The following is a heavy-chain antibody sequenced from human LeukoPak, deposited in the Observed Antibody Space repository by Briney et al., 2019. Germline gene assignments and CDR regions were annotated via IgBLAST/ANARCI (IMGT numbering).Heavy chain of an antibody. CDR1: GGSISSSSYY. J-gene: IGHJ4*02. D-gene: IGHD1-1*01. CDR3: ATWRTAKTGFDY. Sequence: SETLSLTCTVSGGSISSSSYYWGWIRQPPGKGLEWIGIIYYSGGTSYNPSLKSRVTISVDTSKNQFSLRLSSVTAADTAVYYCATWRTAKTGFDYWGQGTLVTVSS. V-gene: IGHV4-39*01. CDR2: IYYSGGT.